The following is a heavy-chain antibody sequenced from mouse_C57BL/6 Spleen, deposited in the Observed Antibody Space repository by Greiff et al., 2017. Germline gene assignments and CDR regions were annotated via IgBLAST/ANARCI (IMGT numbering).Heavy chain of an antibody. Sequence: EVQGVESGGGLVKPGGSLKLSCAASGFTFSDYGMHWVRQAPGKGLEWVAYISSGSSTINYDDTVKGRFTISGDNAKNTLFLQMTRLMSEDTARYYCARDSYGYDGGFAYWGQGTLLTVSA. V-gene: IGHV5-17*01. J-gene: IGHJ3*01. D-gene: IGHD2-2*01. CDR1: GFTFSDYG. CDR3: ARDSYGYDGGFAY. CDR2: ISSGSSTI.